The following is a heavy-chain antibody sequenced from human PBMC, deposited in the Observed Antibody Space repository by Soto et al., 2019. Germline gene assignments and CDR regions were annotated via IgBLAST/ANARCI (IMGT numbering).Heavy chain of an antibody. V-gene: IGHV3-66*01. Sequence: PGGSLRLSCAASGFTVSSNYMSWVRQAPGKGLEWVSVIYSGGSTYYADSVKGRFTISRDNSKNTLYLQMNSLRAEDTAVYYCARALRYFDWLGSPPYAFDIWGQGTMVTVSS. CDR1: GFTVSSNY. CDR3: ARALRYFDWLGSPPYAFDI. D-gene: IGHD3-9*01. CDR2: IYSGGST. J-gene: IGHJ3*02.